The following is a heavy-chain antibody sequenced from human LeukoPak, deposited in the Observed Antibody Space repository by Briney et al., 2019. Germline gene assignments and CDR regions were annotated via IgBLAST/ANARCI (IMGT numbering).Heavy chain of an antibody. D-gene: IGHD5/OR15-5a*01. CDR2: ISSGSSYI. V-gene: IGHV3-21*04. CDR3: ARQKYLRGPDVEYFDY. Sequence: GGSLRLSCAASGCTFRRHGRNWVRQAPGKGLEWVSIISSGSSYIHYADSVKGRFTISRDNAKNSLYLQMNSLRAEDTAVYYCARQKYLRGPDVEYFDYWGQGTLVTVSS. J-gene: IGHJ4*02. CDR1: GCTFRRHG.